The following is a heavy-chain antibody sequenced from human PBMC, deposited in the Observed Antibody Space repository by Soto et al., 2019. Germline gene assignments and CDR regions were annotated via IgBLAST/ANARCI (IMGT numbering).Heavy chain of an antibody. CDR3: AKAMVRDILTGYALGYFDY. CDR1: GFTFSSYG. CDR2: ISYDGSNK. J-gene: IGHJ4*02. Sequence: PGGSLRLSCAASGFTFSSYGMHWVRQAPGKGLEWVAVISYDGSNKYYADSVKGRFTISRDNSKNTLYLQMNSLRAEDTAVYYCAKAMVRDILTGYALGYFDYWGQGTLVTVSS. D-gene: IGHD3-9*01. V-gene: IGHV3-30*18.